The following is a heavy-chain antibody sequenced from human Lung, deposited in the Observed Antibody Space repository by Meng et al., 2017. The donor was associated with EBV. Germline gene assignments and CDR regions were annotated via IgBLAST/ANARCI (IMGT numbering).Heavy chain of an antibody. CDR2: LFYTAHT. CDR1: GASSRCPPSSPPYY. D-gene: IGHD1-1*01. V-gene: IGHV4-39*05. J-gene: IGHJ4*02. CDR3: AATGNDGYFDY. Sequence: GPGLVHAPPPPSLPFMSGGASSRCPPSSPPYYWGWILQPPGKGLEWSGSLFYTAHTYYNPSLNGRVTISGYTSKNQFSLKLSSVTAADTAVYYCAATGNDGYFDYWGQGTLVTVSS.